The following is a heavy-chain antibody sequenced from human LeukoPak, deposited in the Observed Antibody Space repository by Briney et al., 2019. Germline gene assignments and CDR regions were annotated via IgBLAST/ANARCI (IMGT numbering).Heavy chain of an antibody. D-gene: IGHD1-26*01. V-gene: IGHV1-8*01. CDR2: MNPNSGNT. J-gene: IGHJ4*02. CDR1: GYTFTNYD. CDR3: ARSGSATDSHFDH. Sequence: GASVKVSCEASGYTFTNYDINWVRQAPGQGPEWMGWMNPNSGNTGYAQKFQGRVTMTRDTSITTAYLELSSLRSEDTAVYFCARSGSATDSHFDHWGQGTLVTVSS.